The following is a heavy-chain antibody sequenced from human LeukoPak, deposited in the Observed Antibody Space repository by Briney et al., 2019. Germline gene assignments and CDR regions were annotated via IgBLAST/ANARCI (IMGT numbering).Heavy chain of an antibody. CDR1: GYTFTSYG. CDR2: INPNSGGT. CDR3: ARGPYCGGDCYLRDAFDI. D-gene: IGHD2-21*02. Sequence: GASVKVSCKASGYTFTSYGISWVRQAPGQGLEWMGWINPNSGGTNYAQKFQGRVTMTRDTSISTAYMELSRLRSDDTAVYYCARGPYCGGDCYLRDAFDIWGQGTMVTVSS. J-gene: IGHJ3*02. V-gene: IGHV1-2*02.